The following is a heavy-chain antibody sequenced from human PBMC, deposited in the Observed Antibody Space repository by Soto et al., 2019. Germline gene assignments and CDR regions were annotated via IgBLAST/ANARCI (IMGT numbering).Heavy chain of an antibody. V-gene: IGHV1-3*01. CDR2: INAGNGNT. CDR1: GYTFTSYA. J-gene: IGHJ6*02. D-gene: IGHD3-3*01. Sequence: QVQLVQSGAEVKKPGASVKVSCKASGYTFTSYAMHWVRQAPGQRLEWMGWINAGNGNTKYSQKFHGRVTITSDTSASTAYMELSSLRSEDTAVYYCARDPASIFGVVIIADYYYGMDFWGQGTTVTVSS. CDR3: ARDPASIFGVVIIADYYYGMDF.